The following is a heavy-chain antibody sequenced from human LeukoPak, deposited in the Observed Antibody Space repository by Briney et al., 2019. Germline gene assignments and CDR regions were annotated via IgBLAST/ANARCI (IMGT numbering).Heavy chain of an antibody. Sequence: PSETLSLTCTVSGGSISSSSYYWGWIRQPPGKGLEWIGSIYYSGSTNYNPSLKSRVTLSVDTSKNQFSLKLSSVTAADTAVYYCAREDYGDYDADFDYWGQGTLVTVSS. CDR2: IYYSGST. J-gene: IGHJ4*02. D-gene: IGHD4-17*01. CDR3: AREDYGDYDADFDY. CDR1: GGSISSSSYY. V-gene: IGHV4-39*07.